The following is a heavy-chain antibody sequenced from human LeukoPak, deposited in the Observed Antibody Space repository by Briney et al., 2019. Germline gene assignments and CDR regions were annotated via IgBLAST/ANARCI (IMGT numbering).Heavy chain of an antibody. D-gene: IGHD3-22*01. Sequence: AASVKVSCKASGGTFSSYAISWVRQAPGQGLEWMGGIIPIFGTANYAQKFQGRVTITTDESTSTAYMELSRLRSEDTAVYYCARTAETIYYYDSSGYEPTFDYWGQGTLVTVSS. CDR1: GGTFSSYA. J-gene: IGHJ4*02. V-gene: IGHV1-69*05. CDR2: IIPIFGTA. CDR3: ARTAETIYYYDSSGYEPTFDY.